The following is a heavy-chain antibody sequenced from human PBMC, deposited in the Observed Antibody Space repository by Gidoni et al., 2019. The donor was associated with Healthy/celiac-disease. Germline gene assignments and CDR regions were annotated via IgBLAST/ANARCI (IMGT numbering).Heavy chain of an antibody. J-gene: IGHJ4*02. D-gene: IGHD5-18*01. V-gene: IGHV4-34*01. Sequence: QVQLQQWGAGLLKPSETLSLTCAVYGGSFSGYYWSWIRKPPGKGLEWIGEINHSGSTNYNPSLKSRVTISVDTSKNQFSLKLSSVTAADTAVYYCARGLRGIQLWLRPRLGFDYWGQGTLVTVSS. CDR1: GGSFSGYY. CDR2: INHSGST. CDR3: ARGLRGIQLWLRPRLGFDY.